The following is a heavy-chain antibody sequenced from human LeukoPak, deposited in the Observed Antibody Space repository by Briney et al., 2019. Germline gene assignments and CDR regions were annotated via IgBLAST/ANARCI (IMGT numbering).Heavy chain of an antibody. V-gene: IGHV3-30*04. CDR2: ISYDGSNQ. CDR1: GFTFSSYA. J-gene: IGHJ5*02. CDR3: ARGLVVAAARWFDP. Sequence: GGSLRLSCAASGFTFSSYAMHWVRQAPGKGLEWVAVISYDGSNQYYADSVKGRFTVSRDNSKNTLYVQMNSLRAEDTAVYYCARGLVVAAARWFDPWGQGTLVTVSS. D-gene: IGHD2-15*01.